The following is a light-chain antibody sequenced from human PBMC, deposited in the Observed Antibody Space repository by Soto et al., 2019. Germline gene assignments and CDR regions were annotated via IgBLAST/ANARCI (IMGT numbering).Light chain of an antibody. CDR1: STNIGRNT. V-gene: IGLV1-44*01. CDR3: ASWDDSLNGVV. J-gene: IGLJ2*01. Sequence: QSVLTQTPSASGTPGQRVSISCSGSSTNIGRNTVIWYQQVPGTTTKVLIYSNSQRPPGVPDRFSGSKSGTSASLAISGLQSDDEDDYYCASWDDSLNGVVFGGGTKLTVL. CDR2: SNS.